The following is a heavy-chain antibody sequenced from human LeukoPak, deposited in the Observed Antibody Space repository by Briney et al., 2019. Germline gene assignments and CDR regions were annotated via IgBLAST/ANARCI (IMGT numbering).Heavy chain of an antibody. CDR1: GFTFSSYV. CDR2: ISYDGSNK. D-gene: IGHD2-8*02. Sequence: GGSLRLSCAASGFTFSSYVMHWVRQAPGKGLEWVAVISYDGSNKYYADSVKGRFTISRDNSKNTLYLQMNSLRAEDTAVYYCARDVSAVLGGWYFDYWGQGTLVTVSS. V-gene: IGHV3-30-3*01. J-gene: IGHJ4*02. CDR3: ARDVSAVLGGWYFDY.